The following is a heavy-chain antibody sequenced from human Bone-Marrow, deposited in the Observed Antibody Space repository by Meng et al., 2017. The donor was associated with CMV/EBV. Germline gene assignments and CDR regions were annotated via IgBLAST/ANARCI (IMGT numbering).Heavy chain of an antibody. CDR3: TRGFPGGGHAVFSDY. D-gene: IGHD3-16*01. V-gene: IGHV4-59*01. J-gene: IGHJ4*02. Sequence: SETLSLTCTVSGGSMSSYYWTWIRHSPGEGLEWIGWTHYSGTTSFNPSLKSRVAISIDTSKNQFFRNLKSVTAADTAVYYCTRGFPGGGHAVFSDYWGQGRMVTVSS. CDR1: GGSMSSYY. CDR2: THYSGTT.